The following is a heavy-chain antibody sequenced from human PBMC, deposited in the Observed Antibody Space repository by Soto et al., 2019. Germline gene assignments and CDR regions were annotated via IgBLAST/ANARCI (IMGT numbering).Heavy chain of an antibody. CDR3: AKVPDYYDSSGYYVS. D-gene: IGHD3-22*01. J-gene: IGHJ4*02. Sequence: QVQLVESGGGVVQPGRSLRLSCAASGFTFSSYGMHWVRQAPGKGLEWVAVISYDGSNKYYADSVKGRFTISRDNSKNPLYLQMNSLRAEDTAVYYCAKVPDYYDSSGYYVSWGQGTLVTVSS. CDR1: GFTFSSYG. V-gene: IGHV3-30*18. CDR2: ISYDGSNK.